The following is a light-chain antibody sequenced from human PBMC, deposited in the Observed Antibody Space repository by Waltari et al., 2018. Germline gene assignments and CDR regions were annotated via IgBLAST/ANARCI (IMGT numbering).Light chain of an antibody. CDR2: EAS. Sequence: IVLTQSPATLSLSPGDRAPLSCRASQSVSTYLALYQHKPGQAPRLLIYEASIRAPGIPARFSGSGSGTDFTLTISSLEAEDFAVYYCQHRGNWPALTFGGGTKVEIK. CDR3: QHRGNWPALT. V-gene: IGKV3-11*01. CDR1: QSVSTY. J-gene: IGKJ4*01.